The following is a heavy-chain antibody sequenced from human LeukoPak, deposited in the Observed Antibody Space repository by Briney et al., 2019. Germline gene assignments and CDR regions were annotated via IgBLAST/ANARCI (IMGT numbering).Heavy chain of an antibody. CDR1: GFTFRNYW. CDR3: ARGEGVPAALNY. J-gene: IGHJ4*02. D-gene: IGHD2-2*01. V-gene: IGHV4-59*01. Sequence: GSLRLSCAASGFTFRNYWMGWVRQAPGKGLEWIGYIYYSGSTNYNPSLKSRVTISVDTSKSQFSLKLSSMSAADTAVYYCARGEGVPAALNYWGQGTLVTVSS. CDR2: IYYSGST.